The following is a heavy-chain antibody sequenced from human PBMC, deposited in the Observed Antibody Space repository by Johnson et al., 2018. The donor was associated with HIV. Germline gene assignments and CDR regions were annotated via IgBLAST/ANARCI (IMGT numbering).Heavy chain of an antibody. Sequence: QLVESGGDVVQPGRSLRLSCAASGFTFRSYAMSWVRQAPGKGLEWVAFIRYDGSHKYYVDSVKGRFTISRDNSENTLYLQMKSLRTEDTAVYYCARDGDSDAFDIWGQGTVVTVSS. J-gene: IGHJ3*02. D-gene: IGHD4-17*01. CDR1: GFTFRSYA. CDR3: ARDGDSDAFDI. CDR2: IRYDGSHK. V-gene: IGHV3-30*02.